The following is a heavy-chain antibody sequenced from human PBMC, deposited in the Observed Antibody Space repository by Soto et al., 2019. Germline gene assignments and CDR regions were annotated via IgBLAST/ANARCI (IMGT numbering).Heavy chain of an antibody. CDR2: ISYDGSNK. D-gene: IGHD2-21*02. Sequence: PGGSLRLSCAASGFTFSSYGMHWVRQAPGKGLEWVAVISYDGSNKYYADSVKGRFTISRDNSKNTLYLQMNSLRAEDTAVYYCAKDPVVTAIPYYYYYYGMDVWGQGTTVTVSS. J-gene: IGHJ6*02. CDR3: AKDPVVTAIPYYYYYYGMDV. CDR1: GFTFSSYG. V-gene: IGHV3-30*18.